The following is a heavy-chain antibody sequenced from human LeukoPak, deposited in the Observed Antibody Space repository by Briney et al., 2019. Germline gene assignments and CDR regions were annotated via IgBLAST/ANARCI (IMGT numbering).Heavy chain of an antibody. V-gene: IGHV4-4*02. CDR3: ASAGHDGIGYKVC. D-gene: IGHD3-22*01. J-gene: IGHJ4*02. CDR2: IYHSGSA. Sequence: PSGTLSLTCAVSGGSISSSNWWSWVRQPPGKGLEWIGEIYHSGSANYNPSLKSRVTISVDKSKNQFSLRLSSVTAADTAVYYGASAGHDGIGYKVCWGQGTLVTVSS. CDR1: GGSISSSNW.